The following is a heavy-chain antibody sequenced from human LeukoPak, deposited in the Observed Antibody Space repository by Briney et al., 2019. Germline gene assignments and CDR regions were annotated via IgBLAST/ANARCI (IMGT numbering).Heavy chain of an antibody. D-gene: IGHD3-10*01. Sequence: SETLSLTCTVSGGSISSSSHYWAWIRQPPGKGLEWIGYIYYSGSTNYNPSLKSRVTISVDTSKNQFSLKLSSVTAADTAVYYCARSPDLWFGEVWGQGTLVTVSS. J-gene: IGHJ4*02. CDR3: ARSPDLWFGEV. V-gene: IGHV4-61*05. CDR2: IYYSGST. CDR1: GGSISSSSHY.